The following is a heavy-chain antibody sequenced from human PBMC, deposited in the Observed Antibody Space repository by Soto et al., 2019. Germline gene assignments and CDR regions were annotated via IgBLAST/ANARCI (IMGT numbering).Heavy chain of an antibody. CDR3: AKDASLGY. CDR2: ISWDSGSI. D-gene: IGHD3-16*01. J-gene: IGHJ4*02. V-gene: IGHV3-9*01. Sequence: GGSLRLSCAASGLTFDDYAMNWVREAPGKGLEWVSGISWDSGSIGYADSVKGRFTISRDNAKNSLYLQMNSLRAEDTALYYCAKDASLGYWGQGTLVTVSS. CDR1: GLTFDDYA.